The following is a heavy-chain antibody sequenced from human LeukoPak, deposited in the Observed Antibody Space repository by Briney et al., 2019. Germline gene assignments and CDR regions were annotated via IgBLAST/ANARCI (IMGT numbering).Heavy chain of an antibody. Sequence: ASVKVSCKASGGTFSSYAISWVRQAPGQGLEWMGGIIPIFGTANYAQKFQGRVTITADKSTSTAYMELSSLRSEDTAVYYCARGGPWGLLTYYYYYMDVWGKGTTVTVSS. CDR1: GGTFSSYA. CDR2: IIPIFGTA. CDR3: ARGGPWGLLTYYYYYMDV. V-gene: IGHV1-69*06. D-gene: IGHD2-21*01. J-gene: IGHJ6*03.